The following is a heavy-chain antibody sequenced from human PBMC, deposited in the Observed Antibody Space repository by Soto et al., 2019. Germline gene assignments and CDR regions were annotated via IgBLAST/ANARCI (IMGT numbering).Heavy chain of an antibody. D-gene: IGHD1-26*01. CDR2: ISASGGRT. CDR3: AKDQFWEVPHFFDC. Sequence: EVLLLESGGGLVQPGGSVTLSCAVSGFTFSTYAMSWVRQAPGKGLEWVSTISASGGRTYYADSVKGRFTISRDTSENTLYLQMSSLRVDDTAVYYCAKDQFWEVPHFFDCWGQGTLVTVSS. V-gene: IGHV3-23*01. J-gene: IGHJ4*02. CDR1: GFTFSTYA.